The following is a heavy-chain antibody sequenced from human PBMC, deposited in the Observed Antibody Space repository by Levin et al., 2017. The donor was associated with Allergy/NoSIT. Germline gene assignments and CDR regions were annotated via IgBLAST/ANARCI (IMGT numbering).Heavy chain of an antibody. CDR2: ISYDGSNK. CDR1: GFTFSSSG. D-gene: IGHD4-17*01. Sequence: LSLTCAASGFTFSSSGMHWVRQAPGKGLEWVAVISYDGSNKYYADSVKGRFTISRDNSKNTLYLQMNSLRAEDTAVYYCANDDYGDSYWGQGTLVTVSS. V-gene: IGHV3-30*18. CDR3: ANDDYGDSY. J-gene: IGHJ4*02.